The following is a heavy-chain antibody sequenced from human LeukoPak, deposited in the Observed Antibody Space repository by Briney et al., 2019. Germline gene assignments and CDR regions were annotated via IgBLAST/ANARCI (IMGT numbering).Heavy chain of an antibody. CDR2: IYYSGSM. V-gene: IGHV4-30-4*08. D-gene: IGHD3-22*01. CDR1: GGSISSGDYY. CDR3: ARADYYDSSGYYYGMDV. J-gene: IGHJ6*02. Sequence: PSQTLSLTCTVSGGSISSGDYYWTWIRQHPGKGLEWIGYIYYSGSMYYNPSLKSRVSISVDTSKNQFSLKLSSVTAADTAVYYCARADYYDSSGYYYGMDVWGQGTTVTVSS.